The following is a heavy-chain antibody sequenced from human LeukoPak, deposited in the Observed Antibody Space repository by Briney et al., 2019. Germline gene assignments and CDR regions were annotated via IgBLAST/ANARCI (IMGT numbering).Heavy chain of an antibody. CDR3: ARGLPPEDYLLRYFDWLSPYMDV. CDR2: IYYSGST. D-gene: IGHD3-9*01. Sequence: PSETLSLTCTVSGGSISSYYWSWIRQPPGKGLEWIGYIYYSGSTNYNPSLKSRVTISVDTSKNQFSLKLSSVTAADTAVYYCARGLPPEDYLLRYFDWLSPYMDVWGKRTTVTVSS. CDR1: GGSISSYY. V-gene: IGHV4-59*01. J-gene: IGHJ6*03.